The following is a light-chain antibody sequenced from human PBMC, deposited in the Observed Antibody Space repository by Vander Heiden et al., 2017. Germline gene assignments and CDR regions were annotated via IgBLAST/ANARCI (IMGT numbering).Light chain of an antibody. J-gene: IGLJ1*01. CDR3: CSYAGSSLCV. Sequence: QSALTQPASVSGSPGQSITISCTGTSSDVGSYNFVSWYQQHPGTAPKLMIYDISKRPSGVSNRFSASKSGTTASTTSSGLQAEDEADYYCCSYAGSSLCVFGTGTKLTVL. CDR1: SSDVGSYNF. V-gene: IGLV2-23*02. CDR2: DIS.